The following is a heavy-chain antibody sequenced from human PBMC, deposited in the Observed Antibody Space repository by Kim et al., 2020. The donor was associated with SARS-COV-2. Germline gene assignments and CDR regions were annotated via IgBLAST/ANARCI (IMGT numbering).Heavy chain of an antibody. CDR2: IIPIFGTA. CDR1: GGTFSSYA. V-gene: IGHV1-69*13. J-gene: IGHJ5*02. D-gene: IGHD5-12*01. Sequence: SVKVSCKASGGTFSSYAISWVRQAPGQGLEWMGGIIPIFGTANYAQKFQGRVTITADESTSTAYMELSSLRSEDTAVYYCAREGRLEYSGYDLIWFDPWGQGTLVTVSS. CDR3: AREGRLEYSGYDLIWFDP.